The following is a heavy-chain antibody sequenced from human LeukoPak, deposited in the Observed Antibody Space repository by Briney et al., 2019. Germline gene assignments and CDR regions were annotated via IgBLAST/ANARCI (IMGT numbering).Heavy chain of an antibody. J-gene: IGHJ4*02. CDR2: IKEDGSAK. CDR1: GCTFSTYW. D-gene: IGHD2-2*01. CDR3: ARAPQRRVVAPVAGTS. V-gene: IGHV3-7*01. Sequence: GGSLTLSCAASGCTFSTYWMSWGRQAQGKGLEWVANIKEDGSAKYYVDSVKGRFIISRDNAKNSLYLQMKSLRAEDTAVYYCARAPQRRVVAPVAGTSWGQGTLVTVSS.